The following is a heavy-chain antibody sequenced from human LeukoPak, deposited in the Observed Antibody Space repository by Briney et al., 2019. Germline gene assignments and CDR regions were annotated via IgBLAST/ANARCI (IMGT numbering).Heavy chain of an antibody. J-gene: IGHJ4*02. CDR3: ATDRNSGKYYDY. Sequence: GGSLRLSCEASGFTFSSYAIRWVRQAPGTGLEWVSSIPGSGGATYYADSVRGRFSISRDNSKDTLYLQMNSLRAEDTAVYYCATDRNSGKYYDYWGQGTLVTVSS. CDR2: IPGSGGAT. V-gene: IGHV3-23*01. D-gene: IGHD1-26*01. CDR1: GFTFSSYA.